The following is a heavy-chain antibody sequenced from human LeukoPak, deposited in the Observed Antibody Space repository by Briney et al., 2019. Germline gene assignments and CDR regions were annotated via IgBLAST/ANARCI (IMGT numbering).Heavy chain of an antibody. CDR3: ARENNGYYYGMDV. D-gene: IGHD1/OR15-1a*01. CDR2: TYSGGST. CDR1: GFTVSSNY. V-gene: IGHV3-53*01. J-gene: IGHJ6*02. Sequence: GGSLRLSCAASGFTVSSNYMSWVRQAPGKGLEWVSVTYSGGSTYYADSVKGRFTISRDNSKNTLYLQMNSLRAEDTAVYYCARENNGYYYGMDVWGQGTTVTVSS.